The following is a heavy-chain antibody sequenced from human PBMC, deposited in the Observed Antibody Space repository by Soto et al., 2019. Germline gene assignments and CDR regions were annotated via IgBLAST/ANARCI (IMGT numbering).Heavy chain of an antibody. Sequence: QVQLVQSGAEVKKPGASVKVSCKASGYTFTSYAMHWVRQAPEQRLEWMGWINAGNGNTKYSQKFQGRVTITRDTSARSADMELSSLRYEDTAVYYCARSIVVVTALDYWGQGTLVTVSS. CDR2: INAGNGNT. J-gene: IGHJ4*02. D-gene: IGHD2-21*02. V-gene: IGHV1-3*01. CDR1: GYTFTSYA. CDR3: ARSIVVVTALDY.